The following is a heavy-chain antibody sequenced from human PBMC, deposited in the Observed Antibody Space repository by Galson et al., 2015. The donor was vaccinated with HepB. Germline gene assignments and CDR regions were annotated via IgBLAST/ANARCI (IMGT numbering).Heavy chain of an antibody. Sequence: SLRLSCAASGFPVNKYNMNWVRQAPGKGLGWVSSISSSSSDIYYADAVKGRFTISRDNAENSLYLKMNSLGVEDTAVYYCASLSAIGYWGQGTLVTVSS. J-gene: IGHJ4*02. CDR3: ASLSAIGY. CDR1: GFPVNKYN. CDR2: ISSSSSDI. V-gene: IGHV3-21*01.